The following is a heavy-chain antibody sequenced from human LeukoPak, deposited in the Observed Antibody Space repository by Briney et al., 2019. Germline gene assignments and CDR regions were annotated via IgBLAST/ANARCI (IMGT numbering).Heavy chain of an antibody. J-gene: IGHJ4*02. V-gene: IGHV3-23*01. D-gene: IGHD6-19*01. CDR3: AKDQYSSGWYSLYYFDY. Sequence: PGGSLRLSCAASGITFSSYAMSLVRQAPGKGLEWVSAISGSGGSTYYADSVKGRFTISRDNSKNTLYLQMNSLRAEDTAVYYCAKDQYSSGWYSLYYFDYWGQGTLVTVSS. CDR1: GITFSSYA. CDR2: ISGSGGST.